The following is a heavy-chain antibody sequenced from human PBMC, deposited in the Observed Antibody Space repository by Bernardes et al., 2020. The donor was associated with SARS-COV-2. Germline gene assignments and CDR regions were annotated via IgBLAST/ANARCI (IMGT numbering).Heavy chain of an antibody. Sequence: ASVKVSCKASGYTFTGYFIHWVRQAPGQRLEWMGWINPNTGGTNYIQKFQGRVIMTRDTPITTAYMELSRLGSDDTAIYYCARTRTTISTTGIPVDYWGQGTLVTVSS. CDR3: ARTRTTISTTGIPVDY. J-gene: IGHJ4*02. D-gene: IGHD2-21*02. CDR2: INPNTGGT. CDR1: GYTFTGYF. V-gene: IGHV1-2*02.